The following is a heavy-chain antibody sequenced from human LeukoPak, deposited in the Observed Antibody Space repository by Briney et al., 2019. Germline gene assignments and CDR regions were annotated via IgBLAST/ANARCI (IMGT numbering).Heavy chain of an antibody. CDR1: GYTFTGYY. D-gene: IGHD1-26*01. CDR2: INPNSGGT. V-gene: IGHV1-2*02. Sequence: ASVKVSCKASGYTFTGYYMHWVRQAPGQGLEWMGWINPNSGGTNYAQKFQGRVTMTRDTSTSTAYMELSRLRSDDTAVYYCARTIKDSGSYSYWGQGTLVTVSS. J-gene: IGHJ4*02. CDR3: ARTIKDSGSYSY.